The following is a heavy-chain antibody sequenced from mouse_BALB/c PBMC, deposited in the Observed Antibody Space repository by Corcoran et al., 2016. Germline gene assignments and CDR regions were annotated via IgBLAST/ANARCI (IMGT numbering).Heavy chain of an antibody. J-gene: IGHJ3*01. CDR1: GYTFSSYW. D-gene: IGHD1-1*02. Sequence: QVQLQQSGAELMKPGASVKISCKATGYTFSSYWIEWVKQRPGHGLEWIGEILPGSGSTNYNEKFKGKATFTADTSSNTAYMQLSSLTSEDSAVYYCARRAVVAWFAYWGQGTLVTVSA. CDR2: ILPGSGST. CDR3: ARRAVVAWFAY. V-gene: IGHV1-9*01.